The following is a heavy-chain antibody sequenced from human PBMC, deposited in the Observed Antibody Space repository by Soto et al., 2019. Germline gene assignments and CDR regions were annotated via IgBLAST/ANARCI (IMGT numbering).Heavy chain of an antibody. Sequence: EVQLVESGGGLVQPGGSLRLSCAASGFTFSSYWMHWVRQAPGKGLVWVSRINSDGSSTTYADSVKGRFTISRHNAKHTLYLQMNLLRAEDTAVYYCARVETCSSTSCYSVFDYWGQGTLVTVSS. J-gene: IGHJ4*02. V-gene: IGHV3-74*03. CDR2: INSDGSST. CDR1: GFTFSSYW. D-gene: IGHD2-2*01. CDR3: ARVETCSSTSCYSVFDY.